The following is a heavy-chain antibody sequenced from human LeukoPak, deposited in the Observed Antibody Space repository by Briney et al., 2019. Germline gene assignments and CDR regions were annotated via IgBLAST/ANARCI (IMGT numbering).Heavy chain of an antibody. CDR2: ISYDGSNK. CDR1: GFSFSSYG. D-gene: IGHD6-19*01. V-gene: IGHV3-30*03. J-gene: IGHJ4*02. CDR3: ARPYNSGWYGDFDY. Sequence: GGSLRLSCAASGFSFSSYGMHWVRQAPGKGLEWVAVISYDGSNKYYADSVKGRFTISRDNSKNTLYLQMNSRRAEDTAVYYCARPYNSGWYGDFDYWGQGTLVTVSS.